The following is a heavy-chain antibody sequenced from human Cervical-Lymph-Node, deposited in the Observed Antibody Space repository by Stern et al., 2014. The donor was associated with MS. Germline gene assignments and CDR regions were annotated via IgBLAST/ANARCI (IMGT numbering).Heavy chain of an antibody. D-gene: IGHD3-9*01. V-gene: IGHV5-51*01. Sequence: DQLVQSGAEVKKPGESLKISCKGSGYSFTSYWIGWVRQMPGKGLEWMGIIYPGDSDTRYSPAFQGQVTISADKSISTAYLQWSSLKASDTAMYYCAGYDILTGYASYYYYGMDVWGQGTTVTVSS. CDR2: IYPGDSDT. CDR3: AGYDILTGYASYYYYGMDV. J-gene: IGHJ6*02. CDR1: GYSFTSYW.